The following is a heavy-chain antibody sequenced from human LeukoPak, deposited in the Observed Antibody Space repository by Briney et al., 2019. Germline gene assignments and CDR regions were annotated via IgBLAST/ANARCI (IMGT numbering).Heavy chain of an antibody. CDR2: ISYDGSNK. CDR3: AKSEGSGYGLDY. V-gene: IGHV3-30*18. CDR1: GFTFSSYG. J-gene: IGHJ4*02. Sequence: GRSLRLSCAASGFTFSSYGMHWVRQAPGKGLEWVAVISYDGSNKYYADSVKGRLTISRDNSKNTLYLQMNSLRAEDTAVYYCAKSEGSGYGLDYWGQGTLVTVSS. D-gene: IGHD5-12*01.